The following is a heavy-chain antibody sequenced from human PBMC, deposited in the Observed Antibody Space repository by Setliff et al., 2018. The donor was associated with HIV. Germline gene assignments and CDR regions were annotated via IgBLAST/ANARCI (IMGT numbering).Heavy chain of an antibody. D-gene: IGHD4-4*01. Sequence: SETLSLPCTVAGGSTSSSSYYWCWIRQPPGMGLEWIASIYHNGNTYYNPSLKSRVTMSVDTSKNQFSLKLSSVTAADTAVYYCATSLITVPPDAFDIWGQGTMVTVSS. V-gene: IGHV4-39*07. CDR2: IYHNGNT. CDR1: GGSTSSSSYY. CDR3: ATSLITVPPDAFDI. J-gene: IGHJ3*02.